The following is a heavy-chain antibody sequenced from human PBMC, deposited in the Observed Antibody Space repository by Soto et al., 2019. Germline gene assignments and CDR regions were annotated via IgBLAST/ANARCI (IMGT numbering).Heavy chain of an antibody. J-gene: IGHJ4*02. CDR2: ISSSSSYT. CDR1: GFTFSDYY. Sequence: PVGSLRLSCAASGFTFSDYYMSWIRQAPGKGLEWVSYISSSSSYTNYADSVKGRFTISRDNAKNSLYLQMNSLRAEDTAVYYCASSCSSTSCYIGSDYWGQGTLVTVSS. V-gene: IGHV3-11*06. CDR3: ASSCSSTSCYIGSDY. D-gene: IGHD2-2*02.